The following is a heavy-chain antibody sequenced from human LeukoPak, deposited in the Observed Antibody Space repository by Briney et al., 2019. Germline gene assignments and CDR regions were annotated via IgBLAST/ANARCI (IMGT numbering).Heavy chain of an antibody. J-gene: IGHJ3*02. Sequence: SQTLSLTCAISGDSVSSNNATWNWIRQSPSRGLEWLGRTYYRSKWYNDYAISVKSRVTINADTSKNQFSLQLNSVTPEDTAVYYCATYAFGIWGQGTTVTVSS. CDR2: TYYRSKWYN. CDR1: GDSVSSNNAT. V-gene: IGHV6-1*01. CDR3: ATYAFGI.